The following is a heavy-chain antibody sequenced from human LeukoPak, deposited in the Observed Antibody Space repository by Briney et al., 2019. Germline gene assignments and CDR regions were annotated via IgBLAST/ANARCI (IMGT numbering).Heavy chain of an antibody. Sequence: GGSLRFSCAASGFTFSSYWMTWVRQAPGKGLEWVANINQDGSEKYYVNSVKGRFTISRDNAKNSLYLQMNSLRAEDTAVYYCARASRASYWGQGTLVTVSS. J-gene: IGHJ4*02. CDR1: GFTFSSYW. CDR3: ARASRASY. CDR2: INQDGSEK. V-gene: IGHV3-7*04.